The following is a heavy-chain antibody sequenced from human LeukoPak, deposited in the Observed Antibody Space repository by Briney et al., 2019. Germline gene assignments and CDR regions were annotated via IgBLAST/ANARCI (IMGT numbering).Heavy chain of an antibody. D-gene: IGHD5-18*01. CDR1: GFTFSSYA. CDR2: ISGSGGST. J-gene: IGHJ4*02. V-gene: IGHV3-23*01. Sequence: GGSLRLSCAASGFTFSSYAVSWVRQAPGKGLEWVSAISGSGGSTYYADSVKGRFTISRDNSKNTLYLQMNSLRAEDTAVYYCAKGRGYSYGFYYFDYWGQGTLVTASS. CDR3: AKGRGYSYGFYYFDY.